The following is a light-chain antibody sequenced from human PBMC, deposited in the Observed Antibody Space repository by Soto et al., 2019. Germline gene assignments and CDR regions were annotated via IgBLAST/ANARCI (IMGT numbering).Light chain of an antibody. V-gene: IGKV3-11*01. J-gene: IGKJ4*01. CDR3: QQRNNWPHGGT. CDR1: QSLNNF. CDR2: DAS. Sequence: EIVLTQSPATLSLSPGERATLSCRASQSLNNFLAWYQQKPGQAPRLLIYDASQRATGVPARFSGSGSGTDFTLTISSLEPEDIAVYFCQQRNNWPHGGTFGGGTKVEIQ.